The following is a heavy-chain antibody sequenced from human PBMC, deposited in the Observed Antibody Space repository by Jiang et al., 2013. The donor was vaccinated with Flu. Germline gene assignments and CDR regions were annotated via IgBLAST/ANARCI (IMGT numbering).Heavy chain of an antibody. CDR2: TYYRSKWYN. J-gene: IGHJ6*03. Sequence: NSAAWNWIRQSPSRGLEWLGRTYYRSKWYNDYAVSVKSRITINPDTSKNQFSLQLNSVTPEDTAVYYCARSSIAVAPRGDYYYYYYMDVWGKGTTVTVSS. CDR1: NSAA. CDR3: ARSSIAVAPRGDYYYYYYMDV. V-gene: IGHV6-1*01. D-gene: IGHD6-19*01.